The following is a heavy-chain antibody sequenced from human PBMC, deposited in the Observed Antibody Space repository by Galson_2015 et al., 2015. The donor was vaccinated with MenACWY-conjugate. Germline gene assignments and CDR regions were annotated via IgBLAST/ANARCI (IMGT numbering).Heavy chain of an antibody. Sequence: SVKVSCKGSGYTFTDYYIHLVRQAPGQGLEWMGWINPKSGGAKFSQKLQGWVTLTRDTSINTAYMELSRLKSDDTAIYYCARTRSIAPSGAHFEYWGQGTLITVSS. V-gene: IGHV1-2*04. CDR1: GYTFTDYY. J-gene: IGHJ4*02. CDR3: ARTRSIAPSGAHFEY. CDR2: INPKSGGA. D-gene: IGHD6-13*01.